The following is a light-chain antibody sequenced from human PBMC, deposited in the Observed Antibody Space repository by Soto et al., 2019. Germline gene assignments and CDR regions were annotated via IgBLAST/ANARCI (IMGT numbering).Light chain of an antibody. CDR3: QTWGAGVHV. CDR1: SGHSSYA. J-gene: IGLJ2*01. Sequence: QLVLTQSPSASASLGASVKLTCTLSSGHSSYAIEWHQQQPEKGPRYLMKLYSDGSHSKGDGIPDRFSGSSSGAERYLTISSLQSEDEADYYCQTWGAGVHVFGGGTKVTVL. CDR2: LYSDGSH. V-gene: IGLV4-69*01.